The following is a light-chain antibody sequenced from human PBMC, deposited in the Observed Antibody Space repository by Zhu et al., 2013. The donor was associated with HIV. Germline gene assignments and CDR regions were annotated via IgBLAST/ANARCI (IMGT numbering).Light chain of an antibody. CDR1: SSDVGSYNL. Sequence: QSALTQPASVSGSPGQSITISCTGTSSDVGSYNLVSWYQQHPGRAPKLMIYEVTNRPSGVSYRFSGSKSGNTASLTISGLQAEDEADYYCSSYTSSSTYIFGTGSKVTVL. CDR2: EVT. CDR3: SSYTSSSTYI. J-gene: IGLJ1*01. V-gene: IGLV2-14*02.